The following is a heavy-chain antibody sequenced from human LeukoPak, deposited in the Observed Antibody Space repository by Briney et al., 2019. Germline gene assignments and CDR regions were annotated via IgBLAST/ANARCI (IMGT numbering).Heavy chain of an antibody. D-gene: IGHD2-21*02. CDR2: IWYDGSNK. J-gene: IGHJ4*02. V-gene: IGHV3-30*02. CDR1: GFTFSNYG. CDR3: ARVQHIVVVTAIQY. Sequence: GGSLRLSCAASGFTFSNYGMHWVRQAPGKGLEWVALIWYDGSNKYYADSVKGRFTISRDNSKNTLYLQMNSLRAEDTAVYYCARVQHIVVVTAIQYWGQGTLVTVSS.